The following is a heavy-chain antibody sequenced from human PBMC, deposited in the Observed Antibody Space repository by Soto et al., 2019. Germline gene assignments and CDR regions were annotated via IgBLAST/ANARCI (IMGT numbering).Heavy chain of an antibody. Sequence: QVQLQQSGPGLVKPSQTLSLTCAISGDSVSSNSVAWNWIRQSPSRGLEWLGRTYYRFKWYNDYGVTVKGRITINPDTSKNQFSLQLNSVTPEDTAVYYCARGRFNAFGIWGQGTMVTVSS. CDR3: ARGRFNAFGI. D-gene: IGHD3-3*01. J-gene: IGHJ3*02. CDR2: TYYRFKWYN. CDR1: GDSVSSNSVA. V-gene: IGHV6-1*01.